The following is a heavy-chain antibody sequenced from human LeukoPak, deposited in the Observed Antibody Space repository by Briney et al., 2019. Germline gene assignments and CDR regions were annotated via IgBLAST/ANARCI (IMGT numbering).Heavy chain of an antibody. CDR1: GGSISSYD. D-gene: IGHD6-19*01. CDR2: IYYSGST. J-gene: IGHJ3*02. V-gene: IGHV4-59*01. CDR3: ARDFTVAGTGAFDI. Sequence: SETLSLTCTVSGGSISSYDWSWIRQPPGKGLEWVGYIYYSGSTNYNPSLKRRVTISSETSKNQFSLKLSSVTAAVTAVYYCARDFTVAGTGAFDIWGQGTMVTVSS.